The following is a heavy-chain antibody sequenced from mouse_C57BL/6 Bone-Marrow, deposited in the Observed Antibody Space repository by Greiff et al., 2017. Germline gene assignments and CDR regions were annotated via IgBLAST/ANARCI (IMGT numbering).Heavy chain of an antibody. V-gene: IGHV14-4*01. CDR3: TTLYDYDFDF. CDR2: IDPENGDT. CDR1: GFNIKDDY. J-gene: IGHJ2*01. Sequence: VQLQQSGAELVRPGASVKLSCTASGFNIKDDYMPWVKQRPEQGLEWIGWIDPENGDTEYASKFQGKATITADTYSNPAYLHLSRLTSEDTAVYYCTTLYDYDFDFWGQGTTLTVSS. D-gene: IGHD2-4*01.